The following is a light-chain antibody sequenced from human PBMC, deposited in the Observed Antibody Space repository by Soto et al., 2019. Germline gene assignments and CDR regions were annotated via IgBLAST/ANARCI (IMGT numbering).Light chain of an antibody. CDR3: SAYTARRTLV. CDR1: IRDVGAYHL. V-gene: IGLV2-14*01. J-gene: IGLJ2*01. Sequence: QSALTQPASVSGSAGQWITISCSGTIRDVGAYHLVPWYQQRPGTAPKLIIYEVSNRPSGISSRFSGSTSGNTASLTISGLQHEDDGDQYCSAYTARRTLVFGGGTKLTVL. CDR2: EVS.